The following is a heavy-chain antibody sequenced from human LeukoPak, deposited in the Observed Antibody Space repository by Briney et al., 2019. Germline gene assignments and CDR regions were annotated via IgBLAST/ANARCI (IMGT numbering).Heavy chain of an antibody. J-gene: IGHJ4*02. V-gene: IGHV3-30-3*01. CDR2: ISHDGSNK. D-gene: IGHD6-13*01. CDR3: ARDEYSSTWSLYYFDY. CDR1: GFLFSTYP. Sequence: GGSLRLSCAASGFLFSTYPMHWVRQAPGKGLEWVALISHDGSNKYYADSVKGRFTISRDNSKNTVFLQMNSLRAEDTAVYYCARDEYSSTWSLYYFDYWGQGALVTVSS.